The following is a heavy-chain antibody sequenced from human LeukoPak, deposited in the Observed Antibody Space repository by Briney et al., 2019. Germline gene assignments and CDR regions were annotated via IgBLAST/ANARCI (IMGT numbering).Heavy chain of an antibody. CDR2: IRFDGTTK. CDR1: GFSFSYFG. V-gene: IGHV3-30*02. Sequence: PGGSLRLSCATAGFSFSYFGIHWVRQAPGKGLEWVAFIRFDGTTKHYPDSVKGRFTISRDNSKTTLYLQMNSLRTDDTAVYYCAKTGDSGGWFDYWGQGTLVTVSS. D-gene: IGHD6-25*01. CDR3: AKTGDSGGWFDY. J-gene: IGHJ4*02.